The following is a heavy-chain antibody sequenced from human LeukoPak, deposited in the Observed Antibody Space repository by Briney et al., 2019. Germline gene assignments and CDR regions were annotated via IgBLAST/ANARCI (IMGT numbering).Heavy chain of an antibody. Sequence: SVKVSCKASGGTFSSYAISWVRQAPGQGLKWMGGIIPIFGTADYAQKFQGRVTITADESTSTAYMELSSLRSEDTAVYYCARCHPYDSSGYYTWGQGTLVTVSS. D-gene: IGHD3-22*01. J-gene: IGHJ4*02. CDR1: GGTFSSYA. CDR3: ARCHPYDSSGYYT. CDR2: IIPIFGTA. V-gene: IGHV1-69*13.